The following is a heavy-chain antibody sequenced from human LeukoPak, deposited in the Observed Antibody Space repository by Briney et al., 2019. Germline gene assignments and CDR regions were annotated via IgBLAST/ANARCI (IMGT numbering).Heavy chain of an antibody. Sequence: GGSLRLSCAASGFTFSTYSMNWVRQAPGKGLEWVSSISSTSTYIYYANSVKGRFAISRDNAKNSLYLQMNSLRAEDTAVYYCARDCGGDCYRDYWGQGTLVTVSS. J-gene: IGHJ4*02. CDR1: GFTFSTYS. D-gene: IGHD2-21*02. CDR3: ARDCGGDCYRDY. V-gene: IGHV3-21*01. CDR2: ISSTSTYI.